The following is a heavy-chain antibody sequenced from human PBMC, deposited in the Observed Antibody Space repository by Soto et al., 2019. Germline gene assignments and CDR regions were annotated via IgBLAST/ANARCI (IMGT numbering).Heavy chain of an antibody. V-gene: IGHV4-59*08. D-gene: IGHD4-17*01. J-gene: IGHJ4*02. CDR3: ARAADYGDYFDY. Sequence: ETLSLTCTVSGGSISSYYWSWIRQPPGKGLEWIGYIYYSGSTNYNPSLKSRVTISVDTSKNQFSLKLSSVTAADTAVYYCARAADYGDYFDYWGQGTLVTVSS. CDR1: GGSISSYY. CDR2: IYYSGST.